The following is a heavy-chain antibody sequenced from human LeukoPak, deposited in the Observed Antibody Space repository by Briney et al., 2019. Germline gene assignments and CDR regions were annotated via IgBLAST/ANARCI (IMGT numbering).Heavy chain of an antibody. CDR3: ARQGAKEDYVWGSYPRGAFDI. D-gene: IGHD3-16*02. V-gene: IGHV1-18*01. Sequence: ASVKVSCKASGYTFTSYGISWVRQAPGQGLEWMGGISAYNGNTNYAQKLQGRVTMTTDTSTSTAYMELRSLRSDDTAVYYCARQGAKEDYVWGSYPRGAFDIWGQGTMVTVSS. CDR1: GYTFTSYG. CDR2: ISAYNGNT. J-gene: IGHJ3*02.